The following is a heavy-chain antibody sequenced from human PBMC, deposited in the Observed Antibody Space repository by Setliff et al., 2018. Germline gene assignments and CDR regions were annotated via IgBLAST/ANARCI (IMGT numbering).Heavy chain of an antibody. CDR2: INTNTGNP. J-gene: IGHJ6*03. Sequence: ASVKVSCKASGYTFTRYAMNWVRQAPGQGLEWMGWINTNTGNPTYAQGFTGRFVFSLDTSVSTAYLQISSLKAEDTAVYYCARDSSGWSGFSRLVGVYYYYIDGWGKGTTVTVSS. D-gene: IGHD6-19*01. V-gene: IGHV7-4-1*02. CDR3: ARDSSGWSGFSRLVGVYYYYIDG. CDR1: GYTFTRYA.